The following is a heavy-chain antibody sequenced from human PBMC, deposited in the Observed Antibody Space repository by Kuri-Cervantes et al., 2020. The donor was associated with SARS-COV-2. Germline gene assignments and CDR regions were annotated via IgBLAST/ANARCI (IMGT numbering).Heavy chain of an antibody. CDR3: ARDTAARYFDY. Sequence: GECLKISCAASGFTFSSYAMHWVRQAPGKGLEWVAVISYDGSNKYYADSVKGRFTISRDNSKNTLYLQMNSLRAEDTAVYYCARDTAARYFDYWGQGTLVTVSS. CDR2: ISYDGSNK. D-gene: IGHD6-6*01. J-gene: IGHJ4*02. V-gene: IGHV3-30*04. CDR1: GFTFSSYA.